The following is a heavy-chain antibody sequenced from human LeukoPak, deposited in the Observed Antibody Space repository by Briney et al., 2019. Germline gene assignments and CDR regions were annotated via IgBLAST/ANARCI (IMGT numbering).Heavy chain of an antibody. V-gene: IGHV3-21*01. CDR1: GFTFSSYS. CDR2: ISSSSSYI. Sequence: GGSLRLSCAASGFTFSSYSMSWVRQAPGKGLEWVSSISSSSSYIYYADSVKGRFTISRDNAKNSLYLQMNSLRAEDTAVYYCARGGYCSGGSCSYGMDVWGQGTTVTVSS. D-gene: IGHD2-15*01. CDR3: ARGGYCSGGSCSYGMDV. J-gene: IGHJ6*02.